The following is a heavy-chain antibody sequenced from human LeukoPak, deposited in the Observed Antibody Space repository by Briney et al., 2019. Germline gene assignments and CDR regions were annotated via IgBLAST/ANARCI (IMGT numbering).Heavy chain of an antibody. CDR1: GGSISSYY. V-gene: IGHV4-59*01. CDR2: IYYSGIT. Sequence: LSETLSLTCTVSGGSISSYYWSWIRQPPGKGLEWIGYIYYSGITNYNPSLKSRVDISVDTSKNQFSLKLSSVTAADTAVYYCARTRYSSGWSPTYGMDVWGQGTTVTVSS. D-gene: IGHD6-19*01. CDR3: ARTRYSSGWSPTYGMDV. J-gene: IGHJ6*02.